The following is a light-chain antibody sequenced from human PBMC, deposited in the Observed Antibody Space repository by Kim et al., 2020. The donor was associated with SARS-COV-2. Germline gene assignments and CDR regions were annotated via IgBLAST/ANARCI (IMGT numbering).Light chain of an antibody. CDR2: KAS. CDR3: QQYNIYWT. V-gene: IGKV1-5*03. Sequence: SASVGDIVTITCRTSQTISSWLAWYQQKPGKPPKLLIYKASSLESGVPSRFSGSGSGTEFTLTISSLQPDDFATYYCQQYNIYWTFGQGTKVEIK. J-gene: IGKJ1*01. CDR1: QTISSW.